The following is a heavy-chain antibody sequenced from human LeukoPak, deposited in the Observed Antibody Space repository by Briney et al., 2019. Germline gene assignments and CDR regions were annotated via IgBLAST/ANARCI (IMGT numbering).Heavy chain of an antibody. Sequence: GGSLRLSCAASGFTFSSYWMTWVRQAPGKGLEWVANIKEDGSEKYYVDSVKGRFTISRDNAKNSLYLQMNSLRVEDTAVYYCARGLIIDYWGQGALVTVSS. CDR2: IKEDGSEK. D-gene: IGHD3-10*01. J-gene: IGHJ4*02. CDR3: ARGLIIDY. CDR1: GFTFSSYW. V-gene: IGHV3-7*01.